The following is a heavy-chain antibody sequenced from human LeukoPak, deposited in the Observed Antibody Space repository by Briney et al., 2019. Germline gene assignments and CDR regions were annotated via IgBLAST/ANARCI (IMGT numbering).Heavy chain of an antibody. CDR2: INSDGSST. CDR1: GFTFSSYW. CDR3: ARDRGSYYYDSSGFFDY. Sequence: GGSLGLSCAASGFTFSSYWMHWVRQAPGKGLVWVSRINSDGSSTSYADSVKGRFTISRDNAKNTLYLQMNSLRAEDTAVYYCARDRGSYYYDSSGFFDYWGQGTLVTVSS. J-gene: IGHJ4*02. D-gene: IGHD3-22*01. V-gene: IGHV3-74*01.